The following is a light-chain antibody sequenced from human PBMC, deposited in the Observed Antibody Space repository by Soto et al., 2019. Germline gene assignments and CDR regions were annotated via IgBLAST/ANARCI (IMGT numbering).Light chain of an antibody. V-gene: IGKV3-15*01. J-gene: IGKJ1*01. CDR1: QSLTRN. Sequence: DIVLTQFPGTLSLSPGERATLSCRASQSLTRNYLAWYQQKPGQAPRLLIYGASTRATGIPARFSGSGSGTEFTLTISSLQSEDFGVYYCQQYNNWPRTFGQGTKVDI. CDR2: GAS. CDR3: QQYNNWPRT.